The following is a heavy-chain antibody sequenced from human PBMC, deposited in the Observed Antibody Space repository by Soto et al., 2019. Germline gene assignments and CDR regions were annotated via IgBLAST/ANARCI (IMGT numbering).Heavy chain of an antibody. CDR2: INAGNGNT. CDR3: VRASSWFVTDY. V-gene: IGHV1-3*01. D-gene: IGHD6-13*01. Sequence: QVQLVQSGAEVKKPGASVKVSCKASGYTFTSYAMHWVRQAPGQRLEWMGWINAGNGNTKYSQKFQGRVTITRDTSASTAYMELSSLRSEDTAVYYCVRASSWFVTDYWGQGTLVTVSS. CDR1: GYTFTSYA. J-gene: IGHJ4*02.